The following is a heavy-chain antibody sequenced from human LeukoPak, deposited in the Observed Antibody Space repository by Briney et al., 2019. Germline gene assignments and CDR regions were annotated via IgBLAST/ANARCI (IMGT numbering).Heavy chain of an antibody. D-gene: IGHD4-17*01. CDR3: AKYWGAYGDYRGRYMDV. CDR2: ISGSGGST. V-gene: IGHV3-23*01. CDR1: GFFFSSYA. Sequence: GGSLRLSCAASGFFFSSYAMSWVRQAPGKGLEWVSVISGSGGSTYYADSVKGRFTISRDNSKNTLYLQTNSLRAEDTAVYYCAKYWGAYGDYRGRYMDVRGKGTTVTVS. J-gene: IGHJ6*03.